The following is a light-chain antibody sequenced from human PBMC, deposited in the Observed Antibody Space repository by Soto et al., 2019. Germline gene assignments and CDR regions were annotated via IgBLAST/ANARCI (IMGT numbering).Light chain of an antibody. CDR3: QKFNTVPT. J-gene: IGKJ4*01. CDR1: QGINNY. V-gene: IGKV1-27*01. CDR2: AAS. Sequence: DVQLTQSPSSLSASVGDRVTITCRASQGINNYLAWYQQTPGKVPNLLIYAASTLQSGVPSRFSGRGSGTDFTLTISSPQPGDVATYYCQKFNTVPTFGGGTTVEI.